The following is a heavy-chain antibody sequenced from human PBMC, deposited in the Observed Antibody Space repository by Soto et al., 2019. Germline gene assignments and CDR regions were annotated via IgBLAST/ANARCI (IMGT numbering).Heavy chain of an antibody. Sequence: PSETLSLTCTVSGGSISSGDYYWSWIRQPPGKGLEWIGYIYYSGSTYYNPSLKSRVTISVDTSKNQFSLKLSSVTAADTAVYYCARAQEGGQLWVPDSSGYYFDYWGQGTLVTVSS. CDR2: IYYSGST. CDR1: GGSISSGDYY. J-gene: IGHJ4*02. D-gene: IGHD3-22*01. V-gene: IGHV4-30-4*01. CDR3: ARAQEGGQLWVPDSSGYYFDY.